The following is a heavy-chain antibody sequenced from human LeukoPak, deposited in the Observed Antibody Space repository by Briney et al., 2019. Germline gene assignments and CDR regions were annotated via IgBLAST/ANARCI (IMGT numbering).Heavy chain of an antibody. Sequence: GGSLRLSCAASGFTFSSYAMSWVRQAPGKGLEWVAVIWYDGSNKYYADSVKGRFTISRDNSKNTLYLQMNSLRAEDTAVYYCARHNIAAAGTGYYYGMDVWGQGTTVTVSS. D-gene: IGHD6-13*01. V-gene: IGHV3-33*08. CDR2: IWYDGSNK. J-gene: IGHJ6*02. CDR1: GFTFSSYA. CDR3: ARHNIAAAGTGYYYGMDV.